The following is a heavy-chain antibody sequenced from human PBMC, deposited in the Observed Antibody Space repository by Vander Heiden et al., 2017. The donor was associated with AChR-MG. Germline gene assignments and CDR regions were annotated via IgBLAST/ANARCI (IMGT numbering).Heavy chain of an antibody. CDR3: ARRSAWIDAFEV. V-gene: IGHV4-59*08. CDR1: GGSISNYY. D-gene: IGHD3-3*01. Sequence: QVQLQDSAPGLVKPSGTLSLTCTVSGGSISNYYWTWILQPSGTGLEWIGYIYDNGRTFYNPSLESRVTMSIDTSKNQSALKLSSVTAADTAVYYCARRSAWIDAFEVWGHGTMVTVSS. J-gene: IGHJ3*01. CDR2: IYDNGRT.